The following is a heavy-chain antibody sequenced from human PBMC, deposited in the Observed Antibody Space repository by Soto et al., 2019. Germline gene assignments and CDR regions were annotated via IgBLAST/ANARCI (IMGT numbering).Heavy chain of an antibody. CDR3: AKVGPESIAARPRALNAFDI. CDR1: GFTFSSYA. Sequence: GGSLRLSCAASGFTFSSYAMSWVRQAPGKGLEWVSAISGSGGSTYYADSVKGRFTISRDNSKNTLYLQMDSLRAEDTAVYYCAKVGPESIAARPRALNAFDIWGQGTMVTVSS. J-gene: IGHJ3*02. V-gene: IGHV3-23*01. D-gene: IGHD6-6*01. CDR2: ISGSGGST.